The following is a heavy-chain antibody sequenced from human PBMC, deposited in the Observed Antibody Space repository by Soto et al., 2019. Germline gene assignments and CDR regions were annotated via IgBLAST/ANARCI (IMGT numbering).Heavy chain of an antibody. Sequence: ASVKVSCKASGYTFTSYYMHWVRQAPGQGLEWMGIINPSGGSTSYAQKFQGRVTMTRDTSTSTVYMELSSLRSEDTAVYYCARDLYYDSSGYVPRPSTNWFDPWGQGTLVTVSS. V-gene: IGHV1-46*01. J-gene: IGHJ5*02. CDR2: INPSGGST. CDR1: GYTFTSYY. D-gene: IGHD3-22*01. CDR3: ARDLYYDSSGYVPRPSTNWFDP.